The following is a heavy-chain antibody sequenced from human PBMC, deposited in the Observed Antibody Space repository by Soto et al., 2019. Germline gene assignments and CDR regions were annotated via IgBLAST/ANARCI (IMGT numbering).Heavy chain of an antibody. CDR1: GFSLSTIGGA. Sequence: QITLKESGPTLVKPTQTLTLTCSFSGFSLSTIGGAVGWIRQPPGKALEFLALVFWDDDKRYNPSLKSRRTITPDTSKNQVVLTMTNMAPVDTASYYCAHAFRVSGSYTGDRFDSWGQGTLVIVSS. D-gene: IGHD3-10*01. CDR3: AHAFRVSGSYTGDRFDS. V-gene: IGHV2-5*02. CDR2: VFWDDDK. J-gene: IGHJ5*01.